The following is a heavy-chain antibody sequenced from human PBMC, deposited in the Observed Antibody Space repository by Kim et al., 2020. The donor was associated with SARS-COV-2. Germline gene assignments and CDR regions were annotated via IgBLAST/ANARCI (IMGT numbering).Heavy chain of an antibody. CDR2: ISNSDSSI. J-gene: IGHJ2*01. D-gene: IGHD7-27*01. CDR1: GFTFSDNY. Sequence: GGSLRLSCAASGFTFSDNYLNWIRQAPGKGLEWISYISNSDSSIHYADSVKGRFTISRDNATNSLFLQMNSLRVEDTAIYYCARGTFWGWYFDLWGRGTL. CDR3: ARGTFWGWYFDL. V-gene: IGHV3-11*01.